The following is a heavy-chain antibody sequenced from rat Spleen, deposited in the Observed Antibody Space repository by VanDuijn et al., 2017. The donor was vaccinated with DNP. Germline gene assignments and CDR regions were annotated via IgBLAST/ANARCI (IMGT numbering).Heavy chain of an antibody. CDR2: IIYDGSRT. CDR1: GFTFSDYN. J-gene: IGHJ2*01. Sequence: EVQLVESGGGLVQPGRSLKLSCAASGFTFSDYNMAWVRQAPKKGLEWVAAIIYDGSRTYYGDSVKGRFTISRNNAEHTMYVQMDSLRSEDTATYFCARRTYSTDSGYFDYWGQGVMVTVSS. D-gene: IGHD1-6*01. CDR3: ARRTYSTDSGYFDY. V-gene: IGHV5-7*01.